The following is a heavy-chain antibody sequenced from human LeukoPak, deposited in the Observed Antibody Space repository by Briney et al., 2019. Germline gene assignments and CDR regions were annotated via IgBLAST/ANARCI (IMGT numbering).Heavy chain of an antibody. CDR3: AKDTRIAVSGTSMGYFDS. J-gene: IGHJ4*02. CDR1: GFTFSNYG. V-gene: IGHV3-23*01. D-gene: IGHD6-19*01. Sequence: GGSLRLSCAASGFTFSNYGMSWVRQAPGKGLEWVSGIGGTGSGTYYADSVKGHFTISRDNSKNTLYLQMNSLTAEDTALYYCAKDTRIAVSGTSMGYFDSWGQGTLVTVSS. CDR2: IGGTGSGT.